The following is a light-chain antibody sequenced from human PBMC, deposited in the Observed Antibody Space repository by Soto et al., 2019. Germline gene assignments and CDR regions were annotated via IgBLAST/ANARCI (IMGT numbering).Light chain of an antibody. J-gene: IGLJ2*01. Sequence: QSALTQPASVCGSPGQSISISCTGTRSDVGGYHSVSRYQHHPGKAPKVMIYDVSNRPSGGSNRVSGSKSGNTASLTISGLQAEEEADYYCSAYTSSTSWPVGAGTTVAVL. V-gene: IGLV2-14*03. CDR2: DVS. CDR1: RSDVGGYHS. CDR3: SAYTSSTSWP.